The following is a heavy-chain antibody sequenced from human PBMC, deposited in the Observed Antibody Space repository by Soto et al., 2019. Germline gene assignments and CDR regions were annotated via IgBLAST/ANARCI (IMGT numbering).Heavy chain of an antibody. J-gene: IGHJ4*02. CDR1: GFTFSSYA. Sequence: EVQLLEAGGGLVQPGGSLRLSCAASGFTFSSYALSGVRQAPGKGLEWVSIIGVGGGDRYYPESVKGRFTISRDNSRDTLYLEMNSLRDEDTAVYYCARVRFGELVWGQGTLVTVSS. CDR3: ARVRFGELV. CDR2: IGVGGGDR. V-gene: IGHV3-23*01. D-gene: IGHD3-10*01.